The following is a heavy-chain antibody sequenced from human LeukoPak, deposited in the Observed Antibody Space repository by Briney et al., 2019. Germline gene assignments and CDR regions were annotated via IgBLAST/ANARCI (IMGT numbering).Heavy chain of an antibody. CDR3: ARYIVVVVAATRCFDY. V-gene: IGHV4-4*07. Sequence: SGTLSLTCTVPGGSISSYYWSWIRQPAGKGLEWIGRIYTSGSTNYNPSLKSRVTISVDTSKTQFSLKLSSVTAADTAVYYCARYIVVVVAATRCFDYWGQGTLVTVSS. D-gene: IGHD2-15*01. CDR1: GGSISSYY. J-gene: IGHJ4*02. CDR2: IYTSGST.